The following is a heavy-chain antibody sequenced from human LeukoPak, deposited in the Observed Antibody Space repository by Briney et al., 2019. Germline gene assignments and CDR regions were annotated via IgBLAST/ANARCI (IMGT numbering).Heavy chain of an antibody. J-gene: IGHJ6*03. CDR3: ARRRITMVRGYYMDV. CDR1: GGSFSGYY. Sequence: SETLSLTCAVYGGSFSGYYWSWIRQPPGRGLEWIGEINHSGSTNYNPSLKSRVTISVDTSKNQFSLKLSSVTAADTAVYYCARRRITMVRGYYMDVGGKGTTVTISS. V-gene: IGHV4-34*01. CDR2: INHSGST. D-gene: IGHD3-10*01.